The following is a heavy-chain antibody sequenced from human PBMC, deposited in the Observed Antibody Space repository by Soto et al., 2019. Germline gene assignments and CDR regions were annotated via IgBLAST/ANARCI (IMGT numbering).Heavy chain of an antibody. CDR1: GFTFSSYS. J-gene: IGHJ6*03. Sequence: GGSLRLSCAASGFTFSSYSMNWVRQAPGKGLEWVSSISSSSSYIYYADSVKGRFTISRDNAKNSLYLQMNSLRAEDTAVYYCARDASIAAAGTWSYYYYYMDVWGKGTTVTVSS. CDR3: ARDASIAAAGTWSYYYYYMDV. CDR2: ISSSSSYI. D-gene: IGHD6-13*01. V-gene: IGHV3-21*01.